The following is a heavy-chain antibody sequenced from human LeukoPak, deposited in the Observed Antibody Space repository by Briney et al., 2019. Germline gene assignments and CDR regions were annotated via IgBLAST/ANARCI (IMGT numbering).Heavy chain of an antibody. D-gene: IGHD2-15*01. Sequence: SGGSLRLSCAASGNYWMHWVRQVPGKGLVWVSHINSDGSWTSYADSVKGRFTISKDNSKNTLYLQMNNLRAEDTAIYYCARVGSRYCSGANCYDGFWGQGTLVSVSS. V-gene: IGHV3-74*01. J-gene: IGHJ4*02. CDR2: INSDGSWT. CDR1: GNYW. CDR3: ARVGSRYCSGANCYDGF.